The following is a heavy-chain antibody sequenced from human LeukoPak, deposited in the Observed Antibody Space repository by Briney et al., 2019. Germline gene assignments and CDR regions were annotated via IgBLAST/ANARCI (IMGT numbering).Heavy chain of an antibody. D-gene: IGHD2-8*02. CDR2: ISGPGDRT. CDR1: GFAFNSFG. Sequence: GGSLRLSCAASGFAFNSFGMSWVRQAPGKGLEWVSAISGPGDRTYYADSVRGRFTISRDNSVYLQMNSLRAEDTAVYYCATYRQVLLPFESWGQGTLVTVSS. V-gene: IGHV3-23*01. CDR3: ATYRQVLLPFES. J-gene: IGHJ4*02.